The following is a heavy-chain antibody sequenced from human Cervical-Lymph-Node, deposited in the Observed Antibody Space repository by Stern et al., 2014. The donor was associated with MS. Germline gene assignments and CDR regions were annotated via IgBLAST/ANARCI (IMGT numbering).Heavy chain of an antibody. D-gene: IGHD4-17*01. J-gene: IGHJ5*02. V-gene: IGHV5-51*01. Sequence: VQLVQSGAEVKKPGESLKISCKGSGYSFTSYWIGWVRQMPGKGLEWMGIIYPGDSDTRYSPSFQGQVTISADKSISTAYLQWSSLKASDTAMYYCARQNRDYGDYVGWFDPWGQGTLVTVSS. CDR3: ARQNRDYGDYVGWFDP. CDR1: GYSFTSYW. CDR2: IYPGDSDT.